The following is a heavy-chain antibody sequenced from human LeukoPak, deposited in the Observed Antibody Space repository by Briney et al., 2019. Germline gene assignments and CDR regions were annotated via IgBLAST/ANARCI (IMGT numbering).Heavy chain of an antibody. Sequence: ASVKVSCKPSGYSFSDYYIHWVRQAPGQGLEGMGWINTHTDGKNYVEKFEGRVAMTGDTSINTAYMELSRLRSDDTAVYYCAIWGKDSSTWSELDYWGQGTLVTVSS. V-gene: IGHV1-2*02. J-gene: IGHJ4*02. CDR3: AIWGKDSSTWSELDY. D-gene: IGHD6-13*01. CDR1: GYSFSDYY. CDR2: INTHTDGK.